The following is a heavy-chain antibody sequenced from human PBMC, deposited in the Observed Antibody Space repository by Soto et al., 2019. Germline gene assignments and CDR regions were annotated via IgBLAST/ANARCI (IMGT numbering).Heavy chain of an antibody. D-gene: IGHD3-16*01. CDR2: VKEDGSEL. J-gene: IGHJ4*02. V-gene: IGHV3-7*01. CDR3: ARDIGFDYVN. CDR1: GFNVMSYW. Sequence: GESLKISCAVSGFNVMSYWMSWVRQAPGKGLEWVASVKEDGSELYYLHSVRGRFSMTRDSAGNALHLTMNYLSAEDTGVYFCARDIGFDYVNWGQGIPVTVSS.